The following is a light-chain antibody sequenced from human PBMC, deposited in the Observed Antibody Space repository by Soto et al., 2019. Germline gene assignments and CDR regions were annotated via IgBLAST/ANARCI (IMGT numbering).Light chain of an antibody. CDR3: QQRSNWPIT. V-gene: IGKV3-15*01. Sequence: EIVMTQSPATLSVSPGERATLSCRASQSVNSKLAWYQQKPGRAPRLLIYGASTRATGIPARFSGSGSGTDFTLTISSLEPEDFAVYYCQQRSNWPITFGQGTRLEIK. CDR1: QSVNSK. J-gene: IGKJ5*01. CDR2: GAS.